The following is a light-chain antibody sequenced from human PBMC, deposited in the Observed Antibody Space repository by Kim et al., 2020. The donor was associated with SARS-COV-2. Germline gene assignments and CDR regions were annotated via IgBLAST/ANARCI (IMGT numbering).Light chain of an antibody. J-gene: IGKJ2*01. CDR2: KAS. CDR1: QNINTW. V-gene: IGKV1-5*03. CDR3: QQYSMSYT. Sequence: IQMTQSPSTLSASLGDRVTITRRASQNINTWLAWYQQKPGNAPKLLIYKASSLQSGVPSRFSGSGSGTEFTLTISGLQPDDFATYYCQQYSMSYTFGQGTKLEI.